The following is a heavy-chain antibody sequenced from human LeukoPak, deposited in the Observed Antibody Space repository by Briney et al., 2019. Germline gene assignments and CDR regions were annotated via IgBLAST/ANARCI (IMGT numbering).Heavy chain of an antibody. D-gene: IGHD3-22*01. CDR3: ARGGTYYYDSSGYCFFDY. Sequence: SETLSLTCTVSGGSISSYYWSWIRQPPGKGLEWIGYIYYSGSTNYNPSLKSRVTISVDTPKNQFSLKLSSVTAADTAVYYCARGGTYYYDSSGYCFFDYWGQGTLVTVSS. CDR2: IYYSGST. CDR1: GGSISSYY. J-gene: IGHJ4*02. V-gene: IGHV4-59*12.